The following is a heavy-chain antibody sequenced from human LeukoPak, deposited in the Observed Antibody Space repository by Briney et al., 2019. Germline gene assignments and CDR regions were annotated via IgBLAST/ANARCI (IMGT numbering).Heavy chain of an antibody. D-gene: IGHD1-26*01. CDR3: ARDRGGSYSAIDY. CDR1: GFTFSSYS. CDR2: ISSSSSTI. V-gene: IGHV3-48*04. Sequence: GGSLRLSCAASGFTFSSYSMNWVRQAPGEGLEWISFISSSSSTIYYADSVKGRFTVSRDNAKNSLYLQMNSLRAEDTAVYYCARDRGGSYSAIDYWGQGTLVTVSS. J-gene: IGHJ4*02.